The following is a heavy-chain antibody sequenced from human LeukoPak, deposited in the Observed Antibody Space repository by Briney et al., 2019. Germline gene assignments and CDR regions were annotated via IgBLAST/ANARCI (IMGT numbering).Heavy chain of an antibody. CDR3: ARVAGGYSYGYYLDY. CDR1: GFTFSDYS. D-gene: IGHD5-18*01. V-gene: IGHV3-7*01. CDR2: IKQDGSEK. Sequence: GGSLRLSCAASGFTFSDYSMNWVRQAPGKGLEWVANIKQDGSEKYYVDSVKGRFTISRDNAKNSLYLQMNSLRAEDTAVYYCARVAGGYSYGYYLDYWGQGTLVTVSS. J-gene: IGHJ4*02.